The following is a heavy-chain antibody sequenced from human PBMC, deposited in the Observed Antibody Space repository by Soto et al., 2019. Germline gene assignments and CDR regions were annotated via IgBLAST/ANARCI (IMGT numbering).Heavy chain of an antibody. CDR3: ARGWQACGGDCYSAPYYYGMDV. Sequence: GASVKVSCKDSGGTFSSDAISWVRQAPGQGLEWIVGIIPIFGTANYAQKFQGRVTITADKSTSKAYMELSSLRSEDTAVYYCARGWQACGGDCYSAPYYYGMDVWGQGTTVTVSS. J-gene: IGHJ6*02. D-gene: IGHD2-21*02. CDR2: IIPIFGTA. CDR1: GGTFSSDA. V-gene: IGHV1-69*06.